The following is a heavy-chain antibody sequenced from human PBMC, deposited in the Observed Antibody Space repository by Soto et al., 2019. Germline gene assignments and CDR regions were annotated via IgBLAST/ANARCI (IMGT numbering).Heavy chain of an antibody. CDR2: INYSGST. Sequence: SETLSLTCAESGGSVSRCHYYWSWSRQPPGKGLEWIGFINYSGSTSYNPSLKSRVTISVDTSKNQFSLKMSSVTAADTAVYYCARSGAGSGWLGGQGTLVTVSS. J-gene: IGHJ4*02. V-gene: IGHV4-61*01. D-gene: IGHD6-19*01. CDR1: GGSVSRCHYY. CDR3: ARSGAGSGWL.